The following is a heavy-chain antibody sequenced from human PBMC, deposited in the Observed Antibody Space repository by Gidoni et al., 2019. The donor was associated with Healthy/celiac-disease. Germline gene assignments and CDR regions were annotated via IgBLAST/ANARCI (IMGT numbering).Heavy chain of an antibody. CDR2: IWYDGSNK. D-gene: IGHD6-19*01. Sequence: QVQLVASGGGVVQPGRSLRLSCAASGFTFSSYGMHWVRQAPGKGLVWVAVIWYDGSNKYYADSVKGRFTISRDNSKNTLYLQMNSLRAEDTAVYYCARYTVAVAGGFDYWGQGTLVTVSS. V-gene: IGHV3-33*01. CDR1: GFTFSSYG. CDR3: ARYTVAVAGGFDY. J-gene: IGHJ4*02.